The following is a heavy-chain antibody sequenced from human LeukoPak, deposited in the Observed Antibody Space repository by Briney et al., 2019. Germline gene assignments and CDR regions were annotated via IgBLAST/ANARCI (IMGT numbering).Heavy chain of an antibody. CDR2: ITYGGINK. V-gene: IGHV3-30*18. Sequence: PGRSLRLSCAASGFTFSSYGMHWVRQAPGKGLEWVSVITYGGINKFYVDSVKGRFTISRDNSKNTLYLQMNSLRAEDTACYYCAKSRVVLYGGITLNNWGQGTLVTVSS. J-gene: IGHJ4*02. CDR3: AKSRVVLYGGITLNN. CDR1: GFTFSSYG. D-gene: IGHD1-20*01.